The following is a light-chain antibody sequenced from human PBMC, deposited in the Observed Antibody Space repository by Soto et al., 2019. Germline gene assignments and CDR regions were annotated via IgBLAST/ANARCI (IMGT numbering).Light chain of an antibody. CDR3: QFYGDPPKT. CDR1: QSVSSNF. J-gene: IGKJ1*01. CDR2: DAS. V-gene: IGKV3-20*01. Sequence: EIVMTQSPGTLSLSPGERGTLSCRASQSVSSNFLAWYQQKPGQAPRLLIFDASTRATGIPDRFTGSGSGTDFTLTISRLEPEDFAVYYCQFYGDPPKTFGQGTKVDNK.